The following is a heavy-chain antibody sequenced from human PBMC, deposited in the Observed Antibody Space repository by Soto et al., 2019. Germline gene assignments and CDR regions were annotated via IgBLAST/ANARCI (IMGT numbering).Heavy chain of an antibody. J-gene: IGHJ4*02. V-gene: IGHV3-23*01. D-gene: IGHD3-22*01. CDR1: GFTFNSYV. Sequence: EVQLLESGGALVQPGGSLRLSCAASGFTFNSYVMTWVRQAPGEGPEWVSSISRSGRGSAYYADSVKGRFTISRDNSENTLFLQMNNMRDEDTALYYCARGRYLDSSDYWVANQPFDHWGMGTLVTVSS. CDR2: ISRSGRGSA. CDR3: ARGRYLDSSDYWVANQPFDH.